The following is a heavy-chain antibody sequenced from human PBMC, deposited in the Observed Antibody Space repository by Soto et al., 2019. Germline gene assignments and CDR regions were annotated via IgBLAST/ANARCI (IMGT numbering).Heavy chain of an antibody. V-gene: IGHV1-3*01. CDR3: TRDRSIAVAGTGDY. J-gene: IGHJ4*02. CDR2: INAGNGNT. Sequence: QVQLVQSGAEVKKPGASVKVSCKASGYTFTSYAMHWVRQAPGQRLEWMGWINAGNGNTKYSQKFQGRVTITRDTSASTAYMELSSLRSEDTAVYYCTRDRSIAVAGTGDYCGQGTLVTVSS. D-gene: IGHD6-19*01. CDR1: GYTFTSYA.